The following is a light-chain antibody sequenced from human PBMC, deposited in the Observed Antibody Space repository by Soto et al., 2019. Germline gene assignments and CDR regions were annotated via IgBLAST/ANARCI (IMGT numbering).Light chain of an antibody. CDR2: EVN. CDR1: SSDVGGYNY. V-gene: IGLV2-8*01. CDR3: SSYAGTNNV. J-gene: IGLJ1*01. Sequence: QSVLTQPPSASGSPGQSVTISCTGTSSDVGGYNYVSWYQQYPGKAPKLMMYEVNKRPSGVPDRFSGSKSGNTAYLTVSGLQTEDEADYYCSSYAGTNNVFGSGTKLTVL.